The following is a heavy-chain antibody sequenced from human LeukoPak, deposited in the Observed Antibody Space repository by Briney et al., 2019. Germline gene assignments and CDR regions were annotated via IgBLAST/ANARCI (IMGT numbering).Heavy chain of an antibody. CDR2: INHSGST. CDR3: ARLGLSIVVVPVADWGYYMDV. J-gene: IGHJ6*03. V-gene: IGHV4-34*01. CDR1: GGSFSGYY. D-gene: IGHD2-2*01. Sequence: SETLSLTCAVYGGSFSGYYWSWIRQPPGKGLEWIGEINHSGSTNYNPSLKSRVTISVDTSKNQFSLKLSSVTAADTAVYYCARLGLSIVVVPVADWGYYMDVWGKGTTVTVSS.